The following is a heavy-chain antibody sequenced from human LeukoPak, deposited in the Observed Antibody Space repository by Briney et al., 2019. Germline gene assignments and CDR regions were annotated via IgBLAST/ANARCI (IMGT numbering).Heavy chain of an antibody. CDR1: GFTFSSYG. Sequence: GGSLRLSCAASGFTFSSYGIHWVRQAPGKGLEWVAFIRYDGSNEYYADSVKGRFTTSRDNSKNTLYLQMNSLRAEDTAVYYCARDGGLYSVVLGADYNCFDYWGQGTLVTVSS. J-gene: IGHJ4*02. D-gene: IGHD3-10*01. CDR2: IRYDGSNE. V-gene: IGHV3-30*02. CDR3: ARDGGLYSVVLGADYNCFDY.